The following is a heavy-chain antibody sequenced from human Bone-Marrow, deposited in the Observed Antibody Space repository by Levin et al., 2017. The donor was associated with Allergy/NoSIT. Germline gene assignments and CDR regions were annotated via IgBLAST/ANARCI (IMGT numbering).Heavy chain of an antibody. V-gene: IGHV4-39*01. J-gene: IGHJ4*02. CDR1: GGSISSNTYY. CDR2: IYYSGST. D-gene: IGHD6-19*01. CDR3: ARLGGHSSGWNFDY. Sequence: GSLRLSWTVSGGSISSNTYYWGWIRQPPGKGLEWIGYIYYSGSTYYAPSLKSRVTISVDTSKNQFYLKLNSVTAADTAVYSCARLGGHSSGWNFDYWGQGTLVTVSS.